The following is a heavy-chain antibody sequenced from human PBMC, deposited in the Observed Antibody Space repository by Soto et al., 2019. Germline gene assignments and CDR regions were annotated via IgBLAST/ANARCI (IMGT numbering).Heavy chain of an antibody. V-gene: IGHV5-10-1*01. Sequence: GESLKISCKGSVYSFTSYWISWVRQMPGKGLEWMGRIDPSDSYTNYSPSFQGHVTISADKSISTAYLQWSSLKASDTAMYYCARDTGMEYSSSSGYYYGMDVWGQGTTVTVSS. CDR3: ARDTGMEYSSSSGYYYGMDV. D-gene: IGHD6-6*01. J-gene: IGHJ6*02. CDR1: VYSFTSYW. CDR2: IDPSDSYT.